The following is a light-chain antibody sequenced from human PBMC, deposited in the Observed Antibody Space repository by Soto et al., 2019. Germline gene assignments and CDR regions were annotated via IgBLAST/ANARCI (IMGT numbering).Light chain of an antibody. V-gene: IGLV1-44*01. CDR2: SNT. CDR1: SSNIGSNT. CDR3: AAWDDSLTGFV. Sequence: QCGLRHPASGSGTPGQRVTISCSGGSSNIGSNTVIWYQQLPGTAPKLLIYSNTQRPSGVPDRFSGSKSGTSASLAISGLQSEDEADYYCAAWDDSLTGFVFGTGTKVTAL. J-gene: IGLJ1*01.